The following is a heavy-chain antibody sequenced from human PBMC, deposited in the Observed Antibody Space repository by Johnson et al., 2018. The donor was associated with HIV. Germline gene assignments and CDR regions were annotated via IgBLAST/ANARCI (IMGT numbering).Heavy chain of an antibody. J-gene: IGHJ3*02. Sequence: VQLVESGGGLIQPGGSLRLSCAASDFTVSGIYMSWVRQVPGKGLEWVSLIHSGGTTFYAVSVTARFSISRDHSKITLDLQMNSLRAEDTAVDYCAKDLFTDREDDACDIWGQVTMVTVSS. D-gene: IGHD1-26*01. V-gene: IGHV3-53*01. CDR3: AKDLFTDREDDACDI. CDR1: DFTVSGIY. CDR2: IHSGGTT.